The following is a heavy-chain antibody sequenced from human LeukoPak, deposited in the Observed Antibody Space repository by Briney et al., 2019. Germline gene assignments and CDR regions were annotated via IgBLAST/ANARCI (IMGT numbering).Heavy chain of an antibody. CDR3: ARLGDDYVWGNYRSSYFDY. CDR1: GGSFSSYS. V-gene: IGHV1-69*05. J-gene: IGHJ4*02. CDR2: GITIFRTT. Sequence: SMTVSCNAVGGSFSSYSISWVRQPAGQVIEWMGRGITIFRTTKYAQKIQGRVTITTDESTSTAYMELSSLRSEDTAVYYCARLGDDYVWGNYRSSYFDYWGQGTLVTVSS. D-gene: IGHD3-16*02.